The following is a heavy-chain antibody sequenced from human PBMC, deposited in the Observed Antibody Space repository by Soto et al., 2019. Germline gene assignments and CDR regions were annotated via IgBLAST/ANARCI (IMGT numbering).Heavy chain of an antibody. J-gene: IGHJ6*02. CDR1: GGTFSTYG. D-gene: IGHD4-4*01. V-gene: IGHV1-69*18. CDR3: ARVVMTTLTASFYYGLYV. CDR2: IIPLIGTA. Sequence: QVQLVQSGAEVRKPGSSVTVSCKASGGTFSTYGITWVRQAPGQGLEWMGNIIPLIGTANYAQRFRGRVTINADESTNPAYMELTRLRSEDTAVYYCARVVMTTLTASFYYGLYVWGQGTTVTVSS.